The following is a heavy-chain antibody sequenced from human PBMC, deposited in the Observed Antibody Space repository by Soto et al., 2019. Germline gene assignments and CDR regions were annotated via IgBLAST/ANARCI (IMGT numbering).Heavy chain of an antibody. CDR1: GGTFSSYT. CDR2: IIPILGIA. Sequence: QVQLVQSGAEVKKPGSSVKVSCKASGGTFSSYTISWVRQAPGQGLEWMGRIIPILGIANYAQKFQGRVTITADKSTSTAYMELSSLRSEATAVYYCARERIVGATVSWFAPWGQGTLVTVSS. J-gene: IGHJ5*02. CDR3: ARERIVGATVSWFAP. V-gene: IGHV1-69*08. D-gene: IGHD1-26*01.